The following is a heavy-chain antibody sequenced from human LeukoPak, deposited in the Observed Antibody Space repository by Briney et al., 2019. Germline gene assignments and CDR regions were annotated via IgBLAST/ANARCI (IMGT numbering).Heavy chain of an antibody. CDR2: ISPYSGGT. V-gene: IGHV1-2*02. Sequence: ASVNVSCKSSGNTFTGYYIHWVRQAPGQGLEGMGWISPYSGGTNYAQKFQGRVTMTRDTSITTAYMEVHRLTSDDTAVYYCARGDSSSWHLDYWGQGSLVTVSS. D-gene: IGHD6-13*01. CDR3: ARGDSSSWHLDY. J-gene: IGHJ4*02. CDR1: GNTFTGYY.